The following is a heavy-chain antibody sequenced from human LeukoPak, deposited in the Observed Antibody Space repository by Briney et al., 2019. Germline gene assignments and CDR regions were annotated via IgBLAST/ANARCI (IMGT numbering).Heavy chain of an antibody. CDR2: INPNNGVT. V-gene: IGHV1-2*02. D-gene: IGHD4-17*01. CDR3: VRIYYGPDY. CDR1: GYISTAHY. Sequence: ASVKVSCKASGYISTAHYIHWVRQAPGQGLEWMGWINPNNGVTNYAQKFQGRVTMTRDTSITTAYMELSSLRSGDTAVYYCVRIYYGPDYWGQGTLVTVSS. J-gene: IGHJ4*02.